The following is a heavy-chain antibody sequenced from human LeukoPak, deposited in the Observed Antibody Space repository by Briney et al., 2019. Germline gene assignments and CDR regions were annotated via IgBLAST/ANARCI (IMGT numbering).Heavy chain of an antibody. D-gene: IGHD5-18*01. Sequence: PGGSLRLSCAASGFTFSSYWMSWVRQAPGKGLEWVSYISSSGSTIYYADSVKGRFTISRDNAKNSLYLQMNSLRAEDTAVYYCARVGDTAMPGLYYYYMDVWGKGTTVTVSS. CDR2: ISSSGSTI. J-gene: IGHJ6*03. V-gene: IGHV3-48*04. CDR1: GFTFSSYW. CDR3: ARVGDTAMPGLYYYYMDV.